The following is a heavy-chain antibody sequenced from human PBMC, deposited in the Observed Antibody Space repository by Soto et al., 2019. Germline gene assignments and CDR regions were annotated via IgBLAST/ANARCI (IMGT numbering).Heavy chain of an antibody. J-gene: IGHJ5*02. CDR1: VYTFTSYA. CDR2: INAGNGNT. V-gene: IGHV1-3*01. CDR3: ARTQYSSSWYNWFDP. D-gene: IGHD6-13*01. Sequence: ASVKVSCKASVYTFTSYAMHWVRRAPGQRLEWMGWINAGNGNTKYSQKFQGRVTITRDTSASTAYMELSSLRSEDTAVYYCARTQYSSSWYNWFDPWGQGTLVTVSS.